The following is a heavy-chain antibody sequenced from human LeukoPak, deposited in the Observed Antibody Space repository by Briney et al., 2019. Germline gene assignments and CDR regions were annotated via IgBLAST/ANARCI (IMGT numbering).Heavy chain of an antibody. CDR1: GGSISSSSYY. V-gene: IGHV4-39*01. CDR2: IYYSGST. Sequence: SETLSLTCTVSGGSISSSSYYWGWIRQPPGKGLERIGSIYYSGSTYYNPSLKSRVTISVDTSKNQFSLKLSSVTAADTAVYYCARRRDYGSGSYYISWFDPWGQGTLVTVSS. J-gene: IGHJ5*02. D-gene: IGHD3-10*01. CDR3: ARRRDYGSGSYYISWFDP.